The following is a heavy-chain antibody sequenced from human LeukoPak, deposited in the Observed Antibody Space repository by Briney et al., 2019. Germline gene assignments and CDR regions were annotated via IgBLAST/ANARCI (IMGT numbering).Heavy chain of an antibody. CDR1: GFTFDDYA. CDR3: AKDISSGYYTLFDY. V-gene: IGHV3-43*02. D-gene: IGHD3-22*01. CDR2: ISGDGGST. Sequence: GGSLRPSCAASGFTFDDYAMHWVRQAPGKGLDWVSLISGDGGSTYYADSVKGRFTISRDNSKNSLYLQMNSLRTEDTALYYCAKDISSGYYTLFDYWGQGTLVTVSS. J-gene: IGHJ4*02.